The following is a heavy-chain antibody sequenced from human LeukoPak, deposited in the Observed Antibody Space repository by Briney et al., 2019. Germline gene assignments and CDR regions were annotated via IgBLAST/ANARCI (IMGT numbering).Heavy chain of an antibody. J-gene: IGHJ4*02. D-gene: IGHD3-3*01. CDR2: IYYSGST. Sequence: SETLSLTCTVSGGSISSYYWSWIRQPPGKGLEWIGYIYYSGSTNYNPSLKSRVTISVDTSKNQFSLKLSSVTAADTAVYYCAREWRNDFWSGYSVRYFDYWGQGTLVTVSS. CDR3: AREWRNDFWSGYSVRYFDY. V-gene: IGHV4-59*01. CDR1: GGSISSYY.